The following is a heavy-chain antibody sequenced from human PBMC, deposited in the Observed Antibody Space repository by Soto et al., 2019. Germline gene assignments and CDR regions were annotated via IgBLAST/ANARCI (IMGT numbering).Heavy chain of an antibody. V-gene: IGHV3-23*01. D-gene: IGHD3-22*01. CDR2: ISGSGGST. CDR3: AKDGDHYYDSSGYLDY. CDR1: GFTFSSYA. J-gene: IGHJ4*02. Sequence: GGSLTLSCAASGFTFSSYAMSWVRQAPGKGLEWVSAISGSGGSTYYADSVKGRFTISRDNSKNTLYLQMNSLRAEDTVVYYCAKDGDHYYDSSGYLDYWGQGTLVNVSS.